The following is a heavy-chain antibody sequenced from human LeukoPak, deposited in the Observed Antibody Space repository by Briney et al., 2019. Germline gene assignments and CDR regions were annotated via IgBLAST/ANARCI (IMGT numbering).Heavy chain of an antibody. J-gene: IGHJ3*02. CDR1: GGSFSGYY. CDR2: INHSGST. CDR3: ARLASDSSGYYLLDAFDI. Sequence: SQTLSLTCAVYGGSFSGYYWSWIRQPPGKGLEWIGEINHSGSTNYNPSLKSRVTISVDTSRNQFSLKLSSVTAADTAVYYFARLASDSSGYYLLDAFDIWGQGTMVTVSS. V-gene: IGHV4-34*01. D-gene: IGHD3-22*01.